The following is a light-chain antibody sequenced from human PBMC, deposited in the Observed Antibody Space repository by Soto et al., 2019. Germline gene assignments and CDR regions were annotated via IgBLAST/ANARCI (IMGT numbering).Light chain of an antibody. V-gene: IGKV3D-20*02. Sequence: ELVLTQSPVTLSLSPGELATLSCRASQSVSSSYIAWYQQRPGQTPSLLIYGASNRATGIPARFSGSGSGTDFTLTISSLEPEDFAVYYCQQRSNWPINFGQGTRLEIK. CDR3: QQRSNWPIN. CDR1: QSVSSSY. J-gene: IGKJ5*01. CDR2: GAS.